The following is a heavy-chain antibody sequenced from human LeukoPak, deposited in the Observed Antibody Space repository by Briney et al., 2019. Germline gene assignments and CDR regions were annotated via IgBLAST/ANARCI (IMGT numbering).Heavy chain of an antibody. J-gene: IGHJ5*02. CDR2: ISSSGSTI. V-gene: IGHV3-48*03. CDR3: ARAGQELPSTAWFDP. D-gene: IGHD1-26*01. Sequence: GGPLRLSCAASGFTFSSYEMNWVRQAPGKGLEWVSYISSSGSTIYYADSVKGRFTISRDNAKNSLYLQMNSLRAEDTAVYYCARAGQELPSTAWFDPWGQGTLVTVSS. CDR1: GFTFSSYE.